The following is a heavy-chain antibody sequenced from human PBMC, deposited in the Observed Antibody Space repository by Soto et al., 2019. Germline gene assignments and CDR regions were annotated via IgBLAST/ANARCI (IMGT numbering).Heavy chain of an antibody. V-gene: IGHV1-46*01. CDR1: GDTFTDYY. J-gene: IGHJ4*02. Sequence: QVQLVQSGAEVKKPGASVKVSCKASGDTFTDYYIHWVRQAPGQGLEWMGTVNPSGGHTTYAQHFLGRRTMTRDPSTSTRYMELTSLTSEDTAVYYCARGGHVVVVTAALDYWGQGTLVTVSS. CDR3: ARGGHVVVVTAALDY. CDR2: VNPSGGHT. D-gene: IGHD2-21*02.